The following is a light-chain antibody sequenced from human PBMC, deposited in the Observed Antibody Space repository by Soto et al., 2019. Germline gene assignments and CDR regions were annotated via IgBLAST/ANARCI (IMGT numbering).Light chain of an antibody. CDR3: QQYNDNWT. J-gene: IGKJ1*01. Sequence: DIQMTQSPSTLSASVGDRVTITCRASQSISSWLAWYQQKPGKAPKLLIYKASTLQSGVPSRFSGSGSGTEFTLAISSRQPDDSANYYCQQYNDNWTFGQGTKVEIK. V-gene: IGKV1-5*03. CDR1: QSISSW. CDR2: KAS.